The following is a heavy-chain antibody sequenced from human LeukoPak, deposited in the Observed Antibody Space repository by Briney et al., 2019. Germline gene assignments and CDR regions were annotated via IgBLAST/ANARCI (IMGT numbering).Heavy chain of an antibody. D-gene: IGHD6-19*01. Sequence: GESLKISCKGSGYTFTTYWISWVRQMPGKGLEWMGRIDPSDSYTNYSPSFQGHVTISLDKSISTAYLQWSSLKASDTAMYYCTRLGEQWLVHNWFDPWGQGTLVTVSS. CDR1: GYTFTTYW. V-gene: IGHV5-10-1*01. CDR3: TRLGEQWLVHNWFDP. J-gene: IGHJ5*02. CDR2: IDPSDSYT.